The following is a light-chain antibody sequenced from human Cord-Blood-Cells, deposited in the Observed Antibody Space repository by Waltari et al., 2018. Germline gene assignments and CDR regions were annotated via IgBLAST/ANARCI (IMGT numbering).Light chain of an antibody. J-gene: IGLJ3*02. Sequence: QSALPQPRSVSGSPGQSVTISCTGTSSDVGGYNSVSWYQQHPGKAPKLRIYDVSKRPSGVPDRFSGSKSGNTASLTISGLQAEDEADYYCCSYAGSYTGVFGGGTKLTVL. CDR1: SSDVGGYNS. CDR3: CSYAGSYTGV. CDR2: DVS. V-gene: IGLV2-11*01.